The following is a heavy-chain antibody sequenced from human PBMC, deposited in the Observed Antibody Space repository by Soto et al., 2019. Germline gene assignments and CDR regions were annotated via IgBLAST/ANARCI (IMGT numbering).Heavy chain of an antibody. V-gene: IGHV4-30-2*01. CDR2: IYHSGST. D-gene: IGHD1-26*01. CDR1: GGSISSGGYS. J-gene: IGHJ4*02. CDR3: ARDGRSGSYRFDY. Sequence: PSETLSLTCAVSGGSISSGGYSWSWIRQPPGKGLEWIGYIYHSGSTYYNPSLKSRVTISVDRSKNQFSLKLSSVTAADTAVYYCARDGRSGSYRFDYWGQGTLVTVSS.